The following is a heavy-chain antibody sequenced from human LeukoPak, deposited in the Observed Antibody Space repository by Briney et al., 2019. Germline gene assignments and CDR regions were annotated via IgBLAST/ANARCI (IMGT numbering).Heavy chain of an antibody. CDR3: GRAEELYVGSPPLYYYYLDV. V-gene: IGHV4-59*01. Sequence: SETLPLTCSVSGGSMSSYYWNWIRHTPGKGLEWIGYIYYTGSTNYSPSFKSRVTISLDTSKKQILLNMNSVTAADTAVYYCGRAEELYVGSPPLYYYYLDVWGKGSTVTVSS. J-gene: IGHJ6*03. D-gene: IGHD1-26*01. CDR2: IYYTGST. CDR1: GGSMSSYY.